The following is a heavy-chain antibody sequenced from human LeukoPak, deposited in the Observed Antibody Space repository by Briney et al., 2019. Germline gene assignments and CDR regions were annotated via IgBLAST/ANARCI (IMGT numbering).Heavy chain of an antibody. V-gene: IGHV3-30-3*01. J-gene: IGHJ4*02. CDR1: GFTFSGYA. CDR3: ARDSPYLDY. CDR2: ISYHGSSK. Sequence: GGSLRLSCAASGFTFSGYAMHWVRQAPGKGLEWVAVISYHGSSKYYADSVKGRFTISRDNSRNTLYLQMNSLRAEDTAVYYCARDSPYLDYWGQGTLVTVSS.